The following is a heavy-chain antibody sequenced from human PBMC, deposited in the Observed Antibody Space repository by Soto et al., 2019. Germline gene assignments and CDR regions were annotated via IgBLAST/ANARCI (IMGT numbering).Heavy chain of an antibody. CDR3: AREPLGYCRGGNCWGYYGMDV. D-gene: IGHD2-15*01. Sequence: SETLSLTCTVSGGSVSGYYWTWIRQPPGKGLEWIGYIYYIGSTNYNPSLKSRITISVDTSKNQFSLKLTSVTAADTAVYYCAREPLGYCRGGNCWGYYGMDVWGQGTTVTVSS. CDR2: IYYIGST. CDR1: GGSVSGYY. V-gene: IGHV4-59*02. J-gene: IGHJ6*02.